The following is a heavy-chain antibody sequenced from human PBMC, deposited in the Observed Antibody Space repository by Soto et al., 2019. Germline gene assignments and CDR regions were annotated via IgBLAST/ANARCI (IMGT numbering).Heavy chain of an antibody. CDR2: IIPILGIA. V-gene: IGHV1-69*02. Sequence: SVKVSCKASGGTFSSYTISWVRQAPGQGLEWMGRIIPILGIANYAQKFQGRVTITADKSTSTAYMELSSLRSEDTAVYYCARSLYCSGGSCYSGYYYYMDVWGKGTTVTVSS. D-gene: IGHD2-15*01. J-gene: IGHJ6*03. CDR1: GGTFSSYT. CDR3: ARSLYCSGGSCYSGYYYYMDV.